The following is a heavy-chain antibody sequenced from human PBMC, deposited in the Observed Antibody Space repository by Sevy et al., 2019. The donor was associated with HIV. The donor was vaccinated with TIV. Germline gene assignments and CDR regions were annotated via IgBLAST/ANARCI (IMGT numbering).Heavy chain of an antibody. Sequence: SETLSLTCTVSGGSVSSGSYYWSWIRQPPGKGLEWIGYIYYSGSTNYNPSLKSRVTISVDTSKNQFSLKLSSVTAADTAVYYCARDYCSGGSCYVLNFDYWGQGTLVTVSS. D-gene: IGHD2-15*01. V-gene: IGHV4-61*01. CDR1: GGSVSSGSYY. J-gene: IGHJ4*02. CDR2: IYYSGST. CDR3: ARDYCSGGSCYVLNFDY.